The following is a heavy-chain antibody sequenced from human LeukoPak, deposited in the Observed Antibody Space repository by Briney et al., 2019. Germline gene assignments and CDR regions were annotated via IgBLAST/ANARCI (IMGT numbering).Heavy chain of an antibody. Sequence: SVKVSCKASGGTFSSYAISWVRQAPGQGLEWMGGIIPIFGTANYAQKFQGRVTITADESTSTAYMELSSLRSEDTAVYYCARGSQGLWWLQPGDYWGQGTLVTVSS. CDR2: IIPIFGTA. D-gene: IGHD5-12*01. J-gene: IGHJ4*02. CDR1: GGTFSSYA. V-gene: IGHV1-69*13. CDR3: ARGSQGLWWLQPGDY.